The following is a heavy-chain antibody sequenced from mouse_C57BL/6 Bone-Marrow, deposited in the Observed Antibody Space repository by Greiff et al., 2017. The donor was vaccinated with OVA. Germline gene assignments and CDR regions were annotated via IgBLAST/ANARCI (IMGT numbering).Heavy chain of an antibody. V-gene: IGHV1-69*01. CDR1: GYTFTSYW. CDR3: ATYYDYDVGNWYFDV. Sequence: QVQLQQPGADLVMPGASVKLSCKASGYTFTSYWMHWVKQRPGQGLEWIGEIDPSDSYTNYNQKFKGKSTLTVDKSSSTAYMQLSSLTSEDSAVYYCATYYDYDVGNWYFDVWGTGTTVTVSS. CDR2: IDPSDSYT. J-gene: IGHJ1*03. D-gene: IGHD2-4*01.